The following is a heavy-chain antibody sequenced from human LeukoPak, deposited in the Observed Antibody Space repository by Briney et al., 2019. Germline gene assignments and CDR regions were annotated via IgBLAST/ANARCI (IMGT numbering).Heavy chain of an antibody. CDR3: ASWDWNPNYYFDY. D-gene: IGHD1-1*01. Sequence: GASVKVSCKTSGYTFTGYYMHWVRQAPGQGLEWMGRINPNSGGTNYAQKLQGRVTMTRDTSITTAYMELSSLRSDDTAVYYCASWDWNPNYYFDYWGQGTLVTVSS. CDR1: GYTFTGYY. V-gene: IGHV1-2*06. J-gene: IGHJ4*02. CDR2: INPNSGGT.